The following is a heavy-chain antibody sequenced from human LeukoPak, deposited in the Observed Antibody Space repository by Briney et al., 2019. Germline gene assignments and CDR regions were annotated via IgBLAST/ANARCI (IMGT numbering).Heavy chain of an antibody. V-gene: IGHV4-59*01. CDR1: GGSISSYY. D-gene: IGHD6-19*01. J-gene: IGHJ4*02. CDR3: ARDRFRGWGYDY. Sequence: MTSETLSLTCTVSGGSISSYYWSWIRQPPGKGLEWIGYIYYSGSTNYNPSLNSRVTISVDTSKNQFSLKLSSVTAADTAVYYCARDRFRGWGYDYWGQGTLVTVSS. CDR2: IYYSGST.